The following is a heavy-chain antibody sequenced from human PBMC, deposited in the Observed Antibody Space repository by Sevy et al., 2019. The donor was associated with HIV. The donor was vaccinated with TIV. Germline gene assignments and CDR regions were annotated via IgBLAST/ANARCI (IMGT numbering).Heavy chain of an antibody. D-gene: IGHD3-9*01. CDR3: AGRTGGYDILTGYPPPLNYYYYSYGMDV. CDR2: IIPIFGTA. Sequence: ASVKVSCKASGGTFSSYAISWVRQAPGQGLEWMGGIIPIFGTANYAQKFQGRVTITADESTGTAYMEMSRLGSEDTAVYYSAGRTGGYDILTGYPPPLNYYYYSYGMDVWGQGTTVTVSS. CDR1: GGTFSSYA. V-gene: IGHV1-69*13. J-gene: IGHJ6*02.